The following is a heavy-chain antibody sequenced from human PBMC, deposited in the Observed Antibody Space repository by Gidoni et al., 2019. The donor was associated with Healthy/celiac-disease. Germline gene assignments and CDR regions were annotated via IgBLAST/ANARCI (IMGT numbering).Heavy chain of an antibody. J-gene: IGHJ6*02. CDR3: ARDRAFKPYCSSTSCYTFWWDYYYYGMDV. V-gene: IGHV3-21*01. Sequence: EVQLVESGGGLVKPGGSLRLSCAASGFTFSSYSMNWVRQAPGKGLEWVSSISSSSSYIYYADSVKGRFTISRDNAKNSLYLQMNSLRAEDTAVYYCARDRAFKPYCSSTSCYTFWWDYYYYGMDVWGQGTTVTVSS. D-gene: IGHD2-2*02. CDR2: ISSSSSYI. CDR1: GFTFSSYS.